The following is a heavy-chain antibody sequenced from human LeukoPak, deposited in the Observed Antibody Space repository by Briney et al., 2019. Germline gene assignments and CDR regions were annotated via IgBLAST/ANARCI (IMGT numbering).Heavy chain of an antibody. D-gene: IGHD6-6*01. CDR1: GFTFSTFP. Sequence: GGSLRLSCEASGFTFSTFPMHWVRQTPDKGLEWVAVISDDGRDVYYADSVKGRFTISRDNSKNTLYLQMHSVSPEDTAVAYCARVGRVSIYPSYMDVWGKGTTVTVSS. CDR3: ARVGRVSIYPSYMDV. J-gene: IGHJ6*03. CDR2: ISDDGRDV. V-gene: IGHV3-30*04.